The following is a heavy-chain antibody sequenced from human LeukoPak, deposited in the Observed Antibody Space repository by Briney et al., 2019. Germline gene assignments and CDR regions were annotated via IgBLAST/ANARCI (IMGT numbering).Heavy chain of an antibody. V-gene: IGHV3-48*04. CDR1: GFTFSNAW. CDR3: ARAMSTFGGVRNYFDS. D-gene: IGHD3-16*01. Sequence: TGGSLRLSCAASGFTFSNAWMNWVRQAPGKGLEWVSFVSISSGTIYYADSVKGRFSISRDNAKSSLDLQMNSLRAEDTAVYYCARAMSTFGGVRNYFDSWGQGTLVTVSS. J-gene: IGHJ4*02. CDR2: VSISSGTI.